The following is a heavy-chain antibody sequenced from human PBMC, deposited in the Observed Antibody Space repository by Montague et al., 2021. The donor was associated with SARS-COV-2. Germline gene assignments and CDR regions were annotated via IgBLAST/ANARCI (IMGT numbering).Heavy chain of an antibody. Sequence: SETLSLTCTVSGGFISSYYWSWIRQPPGKGLEWIGYINYSGSTNYNTSLKSRVTISVDTSKNQFSLKLSSVTAADTAVYYCSLAFDYWGQGTLVTVSS. CDR1: GGFISSYY. CDR3: SLAFDY. V-gene: IGHV4-59*01. J-gene: IGHJ4*02. CDR2: INYSGST.